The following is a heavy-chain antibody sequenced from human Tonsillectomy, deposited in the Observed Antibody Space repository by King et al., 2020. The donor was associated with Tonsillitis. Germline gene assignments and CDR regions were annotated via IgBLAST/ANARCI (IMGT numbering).Heavy chain of an antibody. Sequence: QVQLQQWGAGLLKPSETLSLTCAVYGGSFSGYYWSWIRQPPGKGLEWIGEINHSGSTNYNPSLKSRVTISVDTSKNQFSLKLSSVTAADTAVYYCARVRWASVVPAATNAADFDYWGQGTLVTVSS. J-gene: IGHJ4*02. CDR1: GGSFSGYY. CDR3: ARVRWASVVPAATNAADFDY. D-gene: IGHD2-2*01. CDR2: INHSGST. V-gene: IGHV4-34*01.